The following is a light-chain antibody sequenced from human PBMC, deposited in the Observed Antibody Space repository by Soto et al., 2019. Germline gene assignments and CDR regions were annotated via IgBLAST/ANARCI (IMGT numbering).Light chain of an antibody. CDR2: KVN. CDR3: CSYAGSSVLV. Sequence: QSGLTQPASMSGSPGQSITIACTGTSSDIGSYNVVSWYQQVPGKAPKLIIYKVNERPSGISNRFSGSKSGNTASLTISGLQGEDEAHSFCCSYAGSSVLVFCGGTQLTVL. J-gene: IGLJ3*02. CDR1: SSDIGSYNV. V-gene: IGLV2-23*02.